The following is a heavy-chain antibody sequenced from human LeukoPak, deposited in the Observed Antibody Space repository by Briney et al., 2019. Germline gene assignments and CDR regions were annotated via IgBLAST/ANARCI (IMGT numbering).Heavy chain of an antibody. CDR3: ARDHSIATVTTHFDY. Sequence: GGSLRLSCAASGFIFSDYSMKWVRQAPGKGLEWVSSISSGNSHIYYGDSVKGRFTISRDNAKNSLYLQMNSLRAEDTAVYYCARDHSIATVTTHFDYWGQGTLVTVSS. CDR2: ISSGNSHI. CDR1: GFIFSDYS. D-gene: IGHD4-17*01. V-gene: IGHV3-21*01. J-gene: IGHJ4*02.